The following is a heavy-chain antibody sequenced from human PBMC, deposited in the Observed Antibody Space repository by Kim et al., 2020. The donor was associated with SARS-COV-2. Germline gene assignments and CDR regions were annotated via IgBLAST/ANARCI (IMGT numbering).Heavy chain of an antibody. CDR2: IIPIFGTA. CDR3: ARDPHGSGSYFSYYGMDV. CDR1: GGTFSSYA. J-gene: IGHJ6*02. D-gene: IGHD3-10*01. V-gene: IGHV1-69*13. Sequence: SVKVSCKASGGTFSSYAISWVRQAPGQGLEWMGGIIPIFGTANYAQKFQGRVTITADESTSTAYMELSSLRSEDTAVYYCARDPHGSGSYFSYYGMDVWGQGTTVTVSS.